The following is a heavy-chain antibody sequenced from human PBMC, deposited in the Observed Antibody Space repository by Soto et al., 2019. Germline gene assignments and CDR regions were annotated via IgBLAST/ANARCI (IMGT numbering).Heavy chain of an antibody. V-gene: IGHV4-4*09. J-gene: IGHJ6*03. CDR2: IYRSGST. CDR3: ARTLDYGHMDV. CDR1: GDSVRNQY. Sequence: QVQMQESGPGLVKPSETLSLTCTVYGDSVRNQYWSWIRRPPGRGLERIGYIYRSGSTKYNPSLKSRLTISVDTAKNHFSLKLSSVTAADTAVYYCARTLDYGHMDVWGKGTTVTVSS. D-gene: IGHD3-16*01.